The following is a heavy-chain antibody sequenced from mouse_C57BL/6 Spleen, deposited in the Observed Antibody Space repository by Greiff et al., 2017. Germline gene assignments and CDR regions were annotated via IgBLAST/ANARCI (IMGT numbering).Heavy chain of an antibody. CDR2: FYPGSGSI. Sequence: VQLQQSGAELVKPGASVTLSCKASGYTFTEYTIHWVKQRSGQGLEWIGWFYPGSGSIKYNEKFKDKATLTADKSSSTVYMELSRLTSEDSAVYFCARHEAPSGYGSSYWWYFDVWGTGTTVTVSS. V-gene: IGHV1-62-2*01. J-gene: IGHJ1*03. D-gene: IGHD1-1*01. CDR3: ARHEAPSGYGSSYWWYFDV. CDR1: GYTFTEYT.